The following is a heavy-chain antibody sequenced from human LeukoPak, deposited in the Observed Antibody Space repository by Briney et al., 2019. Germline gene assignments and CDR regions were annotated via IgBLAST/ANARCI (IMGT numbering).Heavy chain of an antibody. J-gene: IGHJ4*02. D-gene: IGHD6-13*01. CDR2: ISAYNGNT. V-gene: IGHV1-18*01. CDR1: GYTFTSYG. Sequence: GASVKVSCKASGYTFTSYGISWVRQAPGHGLEWMGWISAYNGNTNYAQKLQGRVTMTTDTSTSTAYMELRSLRSDDTAVYYCARARIAAAGTDFDYWGQGTLVTVSS. CDR3: ARARIAAAGTDFDY.